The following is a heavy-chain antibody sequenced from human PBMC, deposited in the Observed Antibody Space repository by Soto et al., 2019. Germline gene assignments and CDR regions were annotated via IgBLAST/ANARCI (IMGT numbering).Heavy chain of an antibody. CDR1: GGTFSSYA. Sequence: ASVKVSCKASGGTFSSYAISWVRQAPGQGLEWMGGIIPILGIANYAQKFQGRVTITADKSTSTAYMELSSLRSEDMAVYYCARELAVAGTGWFDPWGQGTLVTVSS. V-gene: IGHV1-69*10. D-gene: IGHD6-19*01. CDR3: ARELAVAGTGWFDP. CDR2: IIPILGIA. J-gene: IGHJ5*02.